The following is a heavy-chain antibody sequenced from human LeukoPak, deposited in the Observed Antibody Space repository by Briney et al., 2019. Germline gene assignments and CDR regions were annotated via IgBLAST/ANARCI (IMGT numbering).Heavy chain of an antibody. CDR2: IHYSGST. D-gene: IGHD5-18*01. CDR1: GGSISTSSYY. J-gene: IGHJ4*02. Sequence: PSETLSLTCTVSGGSISTSSYYWGWIRQPPGKGLEWIGSIHYSGSTYYNPSLKSRVTMSVDTSKNQFSLKLSSLTAVDTAVYYCARLGYNYGGKSDYWGQGTLVTVSS. CDR3: ARLGYNYGGKSDY. V-gene: IGHV4-39*01.